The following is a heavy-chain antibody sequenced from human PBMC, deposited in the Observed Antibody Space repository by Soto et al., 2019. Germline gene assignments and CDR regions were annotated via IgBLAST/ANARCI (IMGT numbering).Heavy chain of an antibody. CDR3: ATLASIQLERYDY. V-gene: IGHV3-74*01. CDR1: GFTFGSYW. Sequence: PGGSLRLSCAASGFTFGSYWMHWVRQAPGKGLVWVSRINSDGTDTIYAGSVKGRFTISRDNAKKTLYLQMNSLRAEDTAVYYCATLASIQLERYDYWGQATLVTVSS. CDR2: INSDGTDT. D-gene: IGHD1-1*01. J-gene: IGHJ4*02.